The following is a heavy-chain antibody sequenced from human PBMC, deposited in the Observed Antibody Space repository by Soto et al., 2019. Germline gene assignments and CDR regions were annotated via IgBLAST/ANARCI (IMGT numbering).Heavy chain of an antibody. V-gene: IGHV4-39*01. D-gene: IGHD3-16*02. CDR2: IYYSGST. Sequence: SETLSLTCTVSGGSISSSSYYWGWIRQPPGRGLEWIGSIYYSGSTYYNPSLKSRVTISVDTSKNQFSLKLSSVTAADTAVYYCAGLRLGELSLRPFDYWGQGTLVTVSS. J-gene: IGHJ4*02. CDR1: GGSISSSSYY. CDR3: AGLRLGELSLRPFDY.